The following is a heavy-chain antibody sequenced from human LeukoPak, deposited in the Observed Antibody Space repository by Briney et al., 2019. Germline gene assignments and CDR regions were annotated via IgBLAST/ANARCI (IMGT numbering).Heavy chain of an antibody. CDR2: IYYSGST. V-gene: IGHV4-59*01. D-gene: IGHD3-9*01. CDR1: GGSISSYY. Sequence: SETLSLTCTVSGGSISSYYWSWIRQPPGKGLEWIGYIYYSGSTNYNPSLKSRVTISVDTSMNQFSLKLSSVTAADTAVYYCARGVGYYDILTGYQYYYYGMDVWGKGTTVTVSS. J-gene: IGHJ6*04. CDR3: ARGVGYYDILTGYQYYYYGMDV.